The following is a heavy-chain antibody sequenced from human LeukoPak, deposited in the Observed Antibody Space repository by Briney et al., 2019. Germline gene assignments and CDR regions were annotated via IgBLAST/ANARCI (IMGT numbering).Heavy chain of an antibody. CDR2: IYYSGST. J-gene: IGHJ4*02. V-gene: IGHV4-39*01. CDR1: GGSISSSSYY. CDR3: ARLWDYVGEERYFDY. D-gene: IGHD3-10*01. Sequence: PSETLSLTCTVSGGSISSSSYYWGWIRQPPGKGLEWIGSIYYSGSTYYNPSLKSRVTISVDTSKNQFSLKLSSVTAADTAVYYCARLWDYVGEERYFDYWGQGTLVTVSS.